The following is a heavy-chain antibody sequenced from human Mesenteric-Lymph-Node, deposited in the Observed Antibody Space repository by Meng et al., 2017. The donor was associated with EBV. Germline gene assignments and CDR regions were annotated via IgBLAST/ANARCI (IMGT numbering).Heavy chain of an antibody. CDR3: ARVGQWLPIDY. CDR1: GVSISSAGYY. V-gene: IGHV4-4*02. J-gene: IGHJ4*02. Sequence: QVQLQESGLGLVKPSQTLSLTCAVSGVSISSAGYYWSWVRQTPGKGLEWIGEIYHSGSTNYNPSLKSRVTISVDKSKNQFSLNLSSVTAADTAVYYCARVGQWLPIDYWGQGTLVTVSS. D-gene: IGHD6-19*01. CDR2: IYHSGST.